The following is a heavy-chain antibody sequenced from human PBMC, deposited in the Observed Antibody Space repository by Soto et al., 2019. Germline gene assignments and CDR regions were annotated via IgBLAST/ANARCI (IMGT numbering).Heavy chain of an antibody. D-gene: IGHD6-19*01. V-gene: IGHV2-5*02. CDR3: AHIVVAGLGYYFDY. J-gene: IGHJ4*01. Sequence: QITLKESGPTLVKPTQTLTLTCTFSGFSLSSTRMAVGWIRQPPGKDLEWLALIYWDDDKRYSPFLKSRLTITKDTSKNQVVLTMSNMDPVDTARYYCAHIVVAGLGYYFDYWGHGTLVTVSS. CDR2: IYWDDDK. CDR1: GFSLSSTRMA.